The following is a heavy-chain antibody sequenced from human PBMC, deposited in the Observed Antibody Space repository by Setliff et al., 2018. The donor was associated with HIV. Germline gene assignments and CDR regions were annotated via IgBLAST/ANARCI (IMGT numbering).Heavy chain of an antibody. V-gene: IGHV4-59*11. Sequence: LSLTCTVSGGSISSHYWSWIRQPPGKGLEWIGYIYDSGSTNYNPSLKSRVTVSLDTSKNQFSLKLRSVTAADTAVYYCARGIYYYYYYMDVWGKGTTVTVSS. CDR3: ARGIYYYYYYMDV. CDR2: IYDSGST. CDR1: GGSISSHY. J-gene: IGHJ6*03.